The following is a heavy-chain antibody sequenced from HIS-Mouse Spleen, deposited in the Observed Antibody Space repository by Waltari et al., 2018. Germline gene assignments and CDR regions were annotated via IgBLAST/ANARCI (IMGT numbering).Heavy chain of an antibody. V-gene: IGHV4-39*07. J-gene: IGHJ4*02. D-gene: IGHD2-15*01. CDR3: ASGVVVAATAVHFDY. CDR2: IYYSGST. CDR1: GGSISSSSYY. Sequence: QLQLQESGPGLVKPSETLSLTCTVPGGSISSSSYYWGWIRTPPGKGLEWIGSIYYSGSTYYNPSLKSRVTISVDTSKNQFSLKLSSVTAADTAVYYCASGVVVAATAVHFDYWGQGTLVTVSS.